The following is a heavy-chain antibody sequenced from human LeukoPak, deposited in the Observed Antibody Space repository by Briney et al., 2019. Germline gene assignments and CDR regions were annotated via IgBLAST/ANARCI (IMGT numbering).Heavy chain of an antibody. D-gene: IGHD5-18*01. CDR1: GGSFSGYY. J-gene: IGHJ5*02. Sequence: PSETLSLTCAVYGGSFSGYYWSWIRQPPGKGLEWIGEINHSGSTNYNPSLKSRVTISVDTSKNQFSLKLSSVTAADTAVYYCARQLNTAMVTGWFDPWGQGTLVTVSS. CDR3: ARQLNTAMVTGWFDP. V-gene: IGHV4-34*01. CDR2: INHSGST.